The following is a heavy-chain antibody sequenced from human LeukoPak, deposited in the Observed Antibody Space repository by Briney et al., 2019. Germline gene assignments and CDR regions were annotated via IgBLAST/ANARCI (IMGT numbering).Heavy chain of an antibody. CDR1: GYTFTSYG. J-gene: IGHJ6*02. CDR2: ISAYNGNT. V-gene: IGHV1-18*01. Sequence: GASVKVSCKASGYTFTSYGISWVRQAPGQGLECMGWISAYNGNTNYAQKLQGRVTMTTDTSTSTAYMELRSLRSDDTAVYYCARDKWPEEFGGGINFYFYYAMDVWGQGTTVTVSS. CDR3: ARDKWPEEFGGGINFYFYYAMDV. D-gene: IGHD3-16*01.